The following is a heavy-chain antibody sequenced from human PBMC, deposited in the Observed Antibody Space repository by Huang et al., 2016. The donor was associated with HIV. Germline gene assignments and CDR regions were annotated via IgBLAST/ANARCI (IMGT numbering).Heavy chain of an antibody. J-gene: IGHJ3*02. CDR1: GYTLPELS. V-gene: IGHV1-24*01. Sequence: QVQLVQSGAEVKKPGASVKVSCKVSGYTLPELSIHWVRQAPGKGLEWMGGSAPEHGETSYAQNFQGRVTMTEDTSTDTAYMELHSLRPEDTAVYYCAAGYDTYYDIWGQGTMVIASS. CDR2: SAPEHGET. D-gene: IGHD2-21*01. CDR3: AAGYDTYYDI.